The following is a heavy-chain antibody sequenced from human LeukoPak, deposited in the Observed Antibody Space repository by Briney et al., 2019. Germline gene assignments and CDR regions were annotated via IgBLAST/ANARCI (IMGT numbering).Heavy chain of an antibody. V-gene: IGHV3-20*04. CDR2: INWNGGRT. Sequence: GGSLRLSCAASGFTFNDYGMSWVRQAPGKGLEWVSGINWNGGRTGYADSMKGRFIISRDNAKNSLYLQMNSLRAEDTAVYYCASPSSGSTSGKYYFDYWGQGTLVTVSS. J-gene: IGHJ4*02. CDR3: ASPSSGSTSGKYYFDY. CDR1: GFTFNDYG. D-gene: IGHD6-19*01.